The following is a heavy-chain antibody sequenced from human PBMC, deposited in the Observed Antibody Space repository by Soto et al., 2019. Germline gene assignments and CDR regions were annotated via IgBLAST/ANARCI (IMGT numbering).Heavy chain of an antibody. CDR1: SDSISNYY. CDR2: MHYNGYT. V-gene: IGHV4-59*01. CDR3: TRGGDPYKTGH. D-gene: IGHD2-21*01. J-gene: IGHJ4*02. Sequence: PSETLSLTCTVSSDSISNYYCSWFRQPPGKGLEWIGYMHYNGYTSYNPSLRSRVTISVDTSKNQFSLKLTSVNTADTAIYYCTRGGDPYKTGHWGQGTLVTVSS.